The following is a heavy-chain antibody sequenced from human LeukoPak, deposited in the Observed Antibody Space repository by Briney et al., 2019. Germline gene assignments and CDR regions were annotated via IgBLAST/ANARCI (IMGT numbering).Heavy chain of an antibody. CDR1: GYIFSDYD. CDR2: VNPNSGNT. Sequence: ASVKVSCKASGYIFSDYDINWVRQATGQGLEWMAWVNPNSGNTGYAQKFQGRVTITRNTSISTAYMELSSLRSEDTAVYYCARGPNTATASYYYYMDVWGKGTTVTVSS. D-gene: IGHD5-18*01. CDR3: ARGPNTATASYYYYMDV. V-gene: IGHV1-8*03. J-gene: IGHJ6*03.